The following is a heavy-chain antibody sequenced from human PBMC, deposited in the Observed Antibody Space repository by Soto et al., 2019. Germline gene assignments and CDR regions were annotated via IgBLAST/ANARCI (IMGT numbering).Heavy chain of an antibody. CDR3: ARDGGSIVGATGEDY. CDR2: VNPSGGST. D-gene: IGHD1-26*01. Sequence: RASVKVSCKASGYLFTAYSMHWVRLAPGQGLEWMGVVNPSGGSTKYAQNFQGRVTMTRDTSTTTIYMELSSLRSEDTAVYYCARDGGSIVGATGEDYWGQGTLVTVSS. V-gene: IGHV1-46*01. J-gene: IGHJ4*02. CDR1: GYLFTAYS.